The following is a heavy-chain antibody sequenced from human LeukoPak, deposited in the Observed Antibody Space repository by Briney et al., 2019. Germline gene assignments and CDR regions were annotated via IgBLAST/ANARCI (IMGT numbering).Heavy chain of an antibody. J-gene: IGHJ4*02. CDR2: IFYSGST. V-gene: IGHV4-59*01. D-gene: IGHD1-26*01. Sequence: PSETLSLTCTVSAGSISGYYWSWIRQPPGKGLEWIGFIFYSGSTNYSPSLMTRVTISVDTSKNQFALKLSSVTAADTAVYYCARVSYSGSYYFDYWGQGTLVTVSS. CDR3: ARVSYSGSYYFDY. CDR1: AGSISGYY.